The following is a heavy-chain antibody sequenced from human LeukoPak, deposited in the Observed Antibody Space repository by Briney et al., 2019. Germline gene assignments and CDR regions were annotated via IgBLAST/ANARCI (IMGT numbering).Heavy chain of an antibody. D-gene: IGHD6-19*01. CDR3: ARLTVSSGQSVGPGIDY. CDR1: GYTFTSYY. V-gene: IGHV1-46*01. J-gene: IGHJ4*02. Sequence: GASVKVSCKASGYTFTSYYMHWVRQAPGQGLEWMGIINPNGGSTIYAQKFQGRVTMTGDTSTSTAYMELSSLRSEDTAVYYCARLTVSSGQSVGPGIDYWGQGTMVTVSS. CDR2: INPNGGST.